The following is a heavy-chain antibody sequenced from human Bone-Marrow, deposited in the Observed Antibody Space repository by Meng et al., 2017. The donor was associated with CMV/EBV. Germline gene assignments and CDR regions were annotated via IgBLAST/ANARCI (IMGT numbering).Heavy chain of an antibody. CDR1: GGSISTYY. J-gene: IGHJ6*02. CDR3: ARENVVPAARLPYYYGMDD. D-gene: IGHD2-2*01. CDR2: ISYSGST. Sequence: GSLRLSCIVSGGSISTYYWSWIRQPPGKRLEWFGYISYSGSTNYNPSLKSRVTMSVDTSKNHFSLKLSSVTAADTAVYYCARENVVPAARLPYYYGMDDCGQGTTVTVSS. V-gene: IGHV4-59*01.